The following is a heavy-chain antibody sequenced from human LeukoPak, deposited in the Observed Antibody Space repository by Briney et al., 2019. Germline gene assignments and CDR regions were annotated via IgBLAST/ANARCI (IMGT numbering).Heavy chain of an antibody. CDR2: IYTSGST. V-gene: IGHV4-4*07. CDR1: GGSISSYY. D-gene: IGHD3-3*01. J-gene: IGHJ5*02. Sequence: SETLSLTCTVSGGSISSYYWSWLRQPAGKGLEWIGRIYTSGSTNYNPSLTSRVTMSVDTSKNQFSLKLSSVTAADTAVYYCARDPTRITIFGADIEGNWFDPWGQGTLVTVSS. CDR3: ARDPTRITIFGADIEGNWFDP.